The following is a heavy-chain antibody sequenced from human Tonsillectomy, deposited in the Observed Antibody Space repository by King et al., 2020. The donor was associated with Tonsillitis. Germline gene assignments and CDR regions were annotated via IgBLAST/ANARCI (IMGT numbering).Heavy chain of an antibody. CDR1: GDTFTGYY. D-gene: IGHD1-26*01. CDR2: INPNSGDT. V-gene: IGHV1-2*02. J-gene: IGHJ4*02. Sequence: QLVQSGAEVKKPEASVKVSCKASGDTFTGYYMHWVRPAPGQGLEWMGWINPNSGDTKYAQKFQGGVTMTRDTSISTAYMGLSRLRSDDTAVYYCARDRDAWELLFYWGQGTLVTVSS. CDR3: ARDRDAWELLFY.